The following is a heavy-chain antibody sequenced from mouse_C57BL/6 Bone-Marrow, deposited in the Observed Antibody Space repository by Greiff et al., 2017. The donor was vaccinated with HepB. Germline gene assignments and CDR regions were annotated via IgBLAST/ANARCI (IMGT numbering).Heavy chain of an antibody. Sequence: DAGGGLVQPKGSLKLSCAASGFSFNTYAMNWVRQAPGKGLEWVARIRSKSNNYATYYADSVKDRFTISRDDSESMLYLQMNNLKTEDTAMYYCVRHSYRGAMDYWGQGTSVTVSS. CDR1: GFSFNTYA. CDR2: IRSKSNNYAT. D-gene: IGHD2-14*01. V-gene: IGHV10-1*01. CDR3: VRHSYRGAMDY. J-gene: IGHJ4*01.